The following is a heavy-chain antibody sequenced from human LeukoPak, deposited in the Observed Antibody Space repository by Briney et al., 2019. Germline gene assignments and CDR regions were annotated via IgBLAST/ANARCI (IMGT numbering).Heavy chain of an antibody. CDR1: GGSISGYS. CDR3: ARDAESYASGSYTPFDY. J-gene: IGHJ4*02. V-gene: IGHV4-59*01. CDR2: IYYSGSI. Sequence: KPSETLSLTCTVSGGSISGYSWSWIRQPPGKGLEWIGHIYYSGSINYNPSLKSRVTISVDPSKNQFSLKLTSVTAADTAVYFCARDAESYASGSYTPFDYWGQGTLVTVSS. D-gene: IGHD3-10*01.